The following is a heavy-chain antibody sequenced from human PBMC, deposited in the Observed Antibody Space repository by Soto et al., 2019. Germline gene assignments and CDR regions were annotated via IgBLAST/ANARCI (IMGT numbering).Heavy chain of an antibody. Sequence: PGESLKIFCTASGFPFGNFLMSWFRQAPGKGMEWVGFIRSKPYGGTAEYAASVRGRFTISRDDSKGIAYLQMNSLQTEDSGVYYCIGSFPFWGQGTLVTVSS. V-gene: IGHV3-49*03. J-gene: IGHJ4*02. CDR3: IGSFPF. D-gene: IGHD3-10*01. CDR2: IRSKPYGGTA. CDR1: GFPFGNFL.